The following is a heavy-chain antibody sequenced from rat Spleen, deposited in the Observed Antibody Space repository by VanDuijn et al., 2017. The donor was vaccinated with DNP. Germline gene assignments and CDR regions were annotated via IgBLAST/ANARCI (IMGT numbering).Heavy chain of an antibody. J-gene: IGHJ2*01. CDR2: INFSGST. CDR1: FYSITSSNN. CDR3: ARRNYGGYEDY. D-gene: IGHD1-11*01. V-gene: IGHV3-1*01. Sequence: EVLLQESGPGLVKPSQSLSLTCSVTFYSITSSNNWNWLRKFPGNKMEWIGHINFSGSTNYNPSLKSRISITRDTSKNQFFLQLNSVTAEDTATYYCARRNYGGYEDYWGQGVMVTVSS.